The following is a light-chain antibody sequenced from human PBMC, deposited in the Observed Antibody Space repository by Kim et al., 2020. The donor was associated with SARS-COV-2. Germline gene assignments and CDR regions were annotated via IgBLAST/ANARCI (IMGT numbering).Light chain of an antibody. CDR3: QQTFSRPYT. CDR2: SAS. V-gene: IGKV1-39*01. CDR1: QDTSSF. Sequence: SASVGGRVNISCRASQDTSSFLNWHQQQPGKAPKLLIYSASSLQTGVPSRFRGSGSGTEFTLTISSLQPEDSATYYCQQTFSRPYTFGQGTKLEI. J-gene: IGKJ2*01.